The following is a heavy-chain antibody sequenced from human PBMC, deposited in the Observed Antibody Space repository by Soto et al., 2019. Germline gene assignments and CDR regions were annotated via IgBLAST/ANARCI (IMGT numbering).Heavy chain of an antibody. V-gene: IGHV4-39*01. Sequence: ETLSLTCTVSGGSISSISNHWGWIRQPPGKGLEWIGNIYYSENTYYNPSLKSRVTISVDTSKNQFSLRLTSVTAADTAVYYCATHPPYGPLDHWGQGTLVTVSS. CDR1: GGSISSISNH. J-gene: IGHJ4*02. CDR3: ATHPPYGPLDH. D-gene: IGHD4-17*01. CDR2: IYYSENT.